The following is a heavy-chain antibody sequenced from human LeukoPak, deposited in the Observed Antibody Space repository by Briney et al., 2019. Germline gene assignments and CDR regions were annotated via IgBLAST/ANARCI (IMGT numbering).Heavy chain of an antibody. D-gene: IGHD3-22*01. CDR1: GFTFTDAW. Sequence: GGSLRLSCAASGFTFTDAWVSWVRQPPGKGLECIGRIKSKGGGGTTDYAAPVKGRFTISRDDSKNTVYLQMNSLKTEDTAVYFCTNDSGVNYTFHYWGKETLVTFSS. J-gene: IGHJ4*02. V-gene: IGHV3-15*01. CDR2: IKSKGGGGTT. CDR3: TNDSGVNYTFHY.